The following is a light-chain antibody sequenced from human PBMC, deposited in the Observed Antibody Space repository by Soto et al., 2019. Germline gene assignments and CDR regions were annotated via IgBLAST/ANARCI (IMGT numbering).Light chain of an antibody. Sequence: QLVLTQSPSASASLGASVKLTCTLSSGHSSYAIAWHQQQPEKGPRYLMKLNSDGSHSKGDGIPDRFSGSSSGAERYLTISSLHSEDEADYYCQTWGTGHVVFGGGTKLTVL. CDR1: SGHSSYA. CDR3: QTWGTGHVV. CDR2: LNSDGSH. V-gene: IGLV4-69*01. J-gene: IGLJ2*01.